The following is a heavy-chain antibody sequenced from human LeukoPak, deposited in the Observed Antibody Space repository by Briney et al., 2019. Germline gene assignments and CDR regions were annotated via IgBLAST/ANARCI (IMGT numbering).Heavy chain of an antibody. D-gene: IGHD1-7*01. CDR1: GYTFTSYD. J-gene: IGHJ6*03. Sequence: GASVKVSCKASGYTFTSYDINWVRQATGQGLEWMGWMNPNSGNTGYAQKFQGRVTITRNTSISTAYMELSSLRSEDTAVYYCARVSVELELPHYCYYMDVWGKGTTVTVSS. CDR2: MNPNSGNT. CDR3: ARVSVELELPHYCYYMDV. V-gene: IGHV1-8*03.